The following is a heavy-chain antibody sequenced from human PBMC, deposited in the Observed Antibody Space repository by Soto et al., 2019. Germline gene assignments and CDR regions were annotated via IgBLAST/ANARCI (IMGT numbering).Heavy chain of an antibody. D-gene: IGHD6-19*01. Sequence: SGGSLRLSCAASGFTFSSYAMHWVRQAPGKGLEWVAVISYDGSNKYYADSVKGRFTISRDNSKNTLYLQMNSLRAEDTAVYYCARETGYSSARDAFDIWGQGTMVTVSS. CDR1: GFTFSSYA. J-gene: IGHJ3*02. V-gene: IGHV3-30-3*01. CDR2: ISYDGSNK. CDR3: ARETGYSSARDAFDI.